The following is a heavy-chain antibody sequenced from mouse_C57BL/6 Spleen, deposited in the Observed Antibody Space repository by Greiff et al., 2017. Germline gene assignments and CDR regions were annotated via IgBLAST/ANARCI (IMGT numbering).Heavy chain of an antibody. D-gene: IGHD2-3*01. V-gene: IGHV1-55*01. Sequence: VQLQQPGAELVKPGASVKMSCKASGYTFTSYWITWVKQRPGQGLEWIGDIYPGSGSTNYNEKFKSKATLTVATSSSTAYMQLSSLTSEDSAVYYCARRDGYPDAMDDWGQGTSVTGSS. CDR1: GYTFTSYW. CDR3: ARRDGYPDAMDD. CDR2: IYPGSGST. J-gene: IGHJ4*01.